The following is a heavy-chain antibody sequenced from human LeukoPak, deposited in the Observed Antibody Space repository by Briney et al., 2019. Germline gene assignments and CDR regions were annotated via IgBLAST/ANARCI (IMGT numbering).Heavy chain of an antibody. J-gene: IGHJ4*02. D-gene: IGHD6-19*01. CDR2: ISAYNGNT. CDR3: AREAEQWLVGNYFDY. CDR1: GYTFKNYG. Sequence: ASVKVSCKTSGYTFKNYGISWVRQAPGQGPEWMGWISAYNGNTKYAQKLQGRVTMTTDTSTSTAYMELRSLRSDDTAVYYCAREAEQWLVGNYFDYWSQGTLVTVSS. V-gene: IGHV1-18*01.